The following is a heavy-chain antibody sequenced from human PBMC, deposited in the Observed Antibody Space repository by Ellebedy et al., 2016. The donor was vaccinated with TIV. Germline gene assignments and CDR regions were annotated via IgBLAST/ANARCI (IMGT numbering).Heavy chain of an antibody. Sequence: GESLKISCAASGFTFSRYTMNWVRQAPGKGLEWVSSISSSTLYIYYADSVKGRFTISRDNAKNSLYLQMNSLRAEDTAVYYCARAPIATRRADYWGQGTLVTVSS. D-gene: IGHD6-6*01. J-gene: IGHJ4*02. CDR3: ARAPIATRRADY. V-gene: IGHV3-21*01. CDR1: GFTFSRYT. CDR2: ISSSTLYI.